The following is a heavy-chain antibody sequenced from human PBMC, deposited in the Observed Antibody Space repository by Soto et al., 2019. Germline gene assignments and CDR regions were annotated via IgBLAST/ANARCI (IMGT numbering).Heavy chain of an antibody. D-gene: IGHD1-1*01. CDR1: GFTFSSYC. Sequence: PVGSLRLSCAASGFTFSSYCMHWVRQAPGKGLVWVSRITSDGSSTTYADSVKGRFTISRDNAKNTLYLQMNSLRAEDTAVYYCARGGLERRLDYWGQGTLVTVSS. V-gene: IGHV3-74*03. J-gene: IGHJ4*02. CDR3: ARGGLERRLDY. CDR2: ITSDGSST.